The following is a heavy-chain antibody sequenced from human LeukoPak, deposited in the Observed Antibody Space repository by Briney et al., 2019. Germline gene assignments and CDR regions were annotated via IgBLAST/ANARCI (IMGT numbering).Heavy chain of an antibody. D-gene: IGHD2-2*01. CDR3: ARDRSSTSLLYYYYMDV. V-gene: IGHV4-4*07. CDR1: GGSISSYY. CDR2: INTSGST. J-gene: IGHJ6*03. Sequence: PSETLSLTCTVSGGSISSYYWSWIRQPAGKGLEWIGRINTSGSTNYNPSLESRVTMSVDTSKNQFSLKLSSVTAADTAVYYCARDRSSTSLLYYYYMDVWGKGTTVTVSS.